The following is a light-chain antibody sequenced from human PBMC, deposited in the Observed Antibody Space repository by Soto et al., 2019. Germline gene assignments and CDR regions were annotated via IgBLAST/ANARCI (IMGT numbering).Light chain of an antibody. CDR3: QQTYKTPLT. V-gene: IGKV1-39*01. CDR2: LAS. Sequence: IRMTQSQSSLSASTGDRVTITCRASQSISNYLNWYQQRPGKAPKLLIYLASSLSSGVPSKFSGSGSGTDFTLTISVLQPEDSATYYCQQTYKTPLTFGQGTKVDI. J-gene: IGKJ1*01. CDR1: QSISNY.